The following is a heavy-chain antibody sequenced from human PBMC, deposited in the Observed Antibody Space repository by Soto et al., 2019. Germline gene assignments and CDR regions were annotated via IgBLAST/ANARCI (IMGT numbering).Heavy chain of an antibody. CDR1: GGTFSSYA. Sequence: QVQLVQSGAEVKKPGSSVKVSCKASGGTFSSYAISWVRQAPGHGLEWMGGIIPIFGTANYAQKFQGRVTITADESTSTAYMELSSLRSEDTAVYYCASGRDTAMDTYYYYGMDVWGQGTTVTVSS. J-gene: IGHJ6*02. D-gene: IGHD5-18*01. CDR3: ASGRDTAMDTYYYYGMDV. V-gene: IGHV1-69*01. CDR2: IIPIFGTA.